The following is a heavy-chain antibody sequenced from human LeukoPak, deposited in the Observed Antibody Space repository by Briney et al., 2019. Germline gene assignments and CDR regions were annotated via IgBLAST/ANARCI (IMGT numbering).Heavy chain of an antibody. Sequence: GASVKVSFTASGGTFTSYAISWVRQAPGQGLEWMGGIIPIFGTANYAQKFQGRVTITADKSTSTAYMELSSLRSEDTAVYYCASGSVAAAGTVEGIFDYWGQGTLVTVSS. CDR3: ASGSVAAAGTVEGIFDY. J-gene: IGHJ4*02. V-gene: IGHV1-69*06. CDR1: GGTFTSYA. CDR2: IIPIFGTA. D-gene: IGHD6-13*01.